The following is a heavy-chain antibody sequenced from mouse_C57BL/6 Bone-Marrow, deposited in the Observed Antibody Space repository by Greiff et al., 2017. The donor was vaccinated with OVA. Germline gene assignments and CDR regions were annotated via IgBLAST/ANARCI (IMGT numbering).Heavy chain of an antibody. J-gene: IGHJ1*03. D-gene: IGHD1-1*01. Sequence: QVQLQQPGAELVKPGASVKLSCKASGYTFTSYWMHWVKQRPGRGLEWIGRIDPNSGGTKSNEKFTSKATLTVDKPSSTAYIQLSGLTSEDSAVYCCARGNTVGAWYFDVWGTGTTVTVSA. CDR3: ARGNTVGAWYFDV. CDR1: GYTFTSYW. CDR2: IDPNSGGT. V-gene: IGHV1-72*01.